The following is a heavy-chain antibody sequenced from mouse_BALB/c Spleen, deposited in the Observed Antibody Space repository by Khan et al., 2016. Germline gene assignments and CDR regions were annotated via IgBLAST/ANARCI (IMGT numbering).Heavy chain of an antibody. CDR1: GYTFTNYG. J-gene: IGHJ3*01. CDR3: AIGGDYGGFAS. CDR2: INTYTGEP. Sequence: QIQLVQSGPELKEPGETVKISCKASGYTFTNYGMNWVKQAPGKGLKWMGWINTYTGEPTYADDFKGRFAFSLQTSASTAYLQINNLKNEDTATXFCAIGGDYGGFASWGQGTLVTVSA. D-gene: IGHD2-13*01. V-gene: IGHV9-3-1*01.